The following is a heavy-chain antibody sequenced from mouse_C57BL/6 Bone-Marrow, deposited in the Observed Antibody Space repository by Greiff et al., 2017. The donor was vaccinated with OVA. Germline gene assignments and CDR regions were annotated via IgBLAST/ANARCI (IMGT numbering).Heavy chain of an antibody. V-gene: IGHV5-4*01. CDR3: ARERTMITTNYFDY. J-gene: IGHJ2*01. D-gene: IGHD2-4*01. CDR2: ISDGGSYT. Sequence: DVKLVESGGGLVKPGGSLKLSCAASGFTFSSYAMSWVRQTPEKRLEWVATISDGGSYTYYPDNVKGRFTISRDNAKNNLYLQMSHLKSEDTAMYYCARERTMITTNYFDYWGQGTTLTVSS. CDR1: GFTFSSYA.